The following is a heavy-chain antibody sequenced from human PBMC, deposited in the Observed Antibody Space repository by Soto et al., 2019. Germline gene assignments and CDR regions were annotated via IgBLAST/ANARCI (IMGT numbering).Heavy chain of an antibody. CDR2: IYYSGST. Sequence: SETLSLTCTVSGGSISSYYWSWIRQPPGKGLEWIGYIYYSGSTNYNPSLKSRVTISVDTSKNQFSLKLSSVTAADTAVYYCSSTATDRHHAFDIWGQGTMVTVSS. CDR3: SSTATDRHHAFDI. D-gene: IGHD5-18*01. CDR1: GGSISSYY. J-gene: IGHJ3*02. V-gene: IGHV4-59*01.